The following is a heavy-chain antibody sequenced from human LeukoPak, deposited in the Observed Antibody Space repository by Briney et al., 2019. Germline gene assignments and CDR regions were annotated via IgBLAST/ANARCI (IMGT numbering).Heavy chain of an antibody. CDR2: ISGSGGST. J-gene: IGHJ6*02. V-gene: IGHV3-23*01. CDR3: AKSVVPAAIYYYYGMDV. D-gene: IGHD2-2*01. CDR1: GFTFSSYA. Sequence: GGSLRLSCAASGFTFSSYAMSWVRQAPGKGLEWVSAISGSGGSTYYADSVKGRFTISRDNSKNTLYLQMNSLRAEDTAVYYCAKSVVPAAIYYYYGMDVWGQGTTVSVSS.